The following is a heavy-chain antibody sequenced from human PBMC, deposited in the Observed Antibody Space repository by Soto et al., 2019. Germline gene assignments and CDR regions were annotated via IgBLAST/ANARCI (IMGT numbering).Heavy chain of an antibody. CDR1: GGSFSGYT. J-gene: IGHJ4*02. Sequence: QVQLQQWGAGLLKPSETLSLTCAVHGGSFSGYTWTWIRQSPGKGLEWIGQINAGGSANYNPSLKSRVTISVGTSNNEFFLDLTSVTAADTAVYYCARGLFDGTSHSGGWYFFDFWGQGTLVTVSS. D-gene: IGHD3-10*01. V-gene: IGHV4-34*02. CDR3: ARGLFDGTSHSGGWYFFDF. CDR2: INAGGSA.